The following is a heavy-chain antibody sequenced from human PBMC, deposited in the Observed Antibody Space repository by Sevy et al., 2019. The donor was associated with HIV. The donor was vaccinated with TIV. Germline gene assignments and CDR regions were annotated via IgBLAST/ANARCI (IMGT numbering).Heavy chain of an antibody. CDR1: GFTFNKHG. V-gene: IGHV3-23*01. CDR2: ISGSGGSA. CDR3: AKDRVVLYPPDQGSFDI. D-gene: IGHD2-8*02. Sequence: GGSLRLSCAASGFTFNKHGMNWVRQAPGKGLEWVSSISGSGGSAYNADSVKGRFTVSRDNSKDTLFLQMNGLRAEDTAVYYCAKDRVVLYPPDQGSFDIWGQGTMVTVSS. J-gene: IGHJ3*02.